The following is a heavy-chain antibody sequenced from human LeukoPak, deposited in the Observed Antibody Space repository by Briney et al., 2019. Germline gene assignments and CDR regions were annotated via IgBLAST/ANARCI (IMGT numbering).Heavy chain of an antibody. J-gene: IGHJ4*02. CDR3: AKSSGWYHGDYFDN. V-gene: IGHV3-48*01. CDR2: ISSSSSSM. Sequence: GGSLRLSCAASGFTFSTYIMNWVRQAPGKGLEWVSYISSSSSSMYYADSVKGRFTISRDNAENSLYLQMSSLRVEDTAIYYCAKSSGWYHGDYFDNWGQGTLVTVSS. D-gene: IGHD6-19*01. CDR1: GFTFSTYI.